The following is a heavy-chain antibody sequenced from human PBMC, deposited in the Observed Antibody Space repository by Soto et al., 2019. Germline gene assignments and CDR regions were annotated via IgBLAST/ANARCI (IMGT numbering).Heavy chain of an antibody. CDR3: VRDSLRGTPGVYYGMDV. V-gene: IGHV3-74*01. CDR2: INTDGSAT. CDR1: GFAFSRYW. J-gene: IGHJ6*02. D-gene: IGHD1-26*01. Sequence: EVQLVESGGGLVQPGGSLRLSCAASGFAFSRYWMHWVRHAPGKGLVWVSRINTDGSATANADSVEGRITNSRDNAKNTLYLQMNRLKGQGEALLYCVRDSLRGTPGVYYGMDVWGQGTTVTVSS.